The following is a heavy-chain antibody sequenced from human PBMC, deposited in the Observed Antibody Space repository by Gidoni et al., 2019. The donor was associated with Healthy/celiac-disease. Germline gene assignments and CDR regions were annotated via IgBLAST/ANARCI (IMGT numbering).Heavy chain of an antibody. CDR3: ARVPYCSSTSCYYYYYYGMDV. D-gene: IGHD2-2*01. CDR2: IIPIFGTA. V-gene: IGHV1-69*01. Sequence: QVQLVQSGAEVKKPGSSVKVSCKASGGTFSSYAISWVRQAPGQGLEWMGGIIPIFGTANYAQKFQGRVTITADESTSTAYMELSSLRSEDTAVYYCARVPYCSSTSCYYYYYYGMDVWGQGTTVTVSS. CDR1: GGTFSSYA. J-gene: IGHJ6*02.